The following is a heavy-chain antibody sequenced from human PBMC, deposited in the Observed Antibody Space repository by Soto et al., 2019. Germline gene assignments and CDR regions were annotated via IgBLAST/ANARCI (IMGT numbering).Heavy chain of an antibody. CDR3: AKTGLRYYYYGMDV. V-gene: IGHV3-30*18. J-gene: IGHJ6*02. CDR2: ISYDGSNK. Sequence: ESGGGVVQPGRSLSLSCAASGFTFSSYGMHWVRQAPGKGLEWVAVISYDGSNKYYADSVKGRFTISRDNSKNTLYLQMNSLRAEDTAVYYCAKTGLRYYYYGMDVWGQGTTVTVSS. CDR1: GFTFSSYG.